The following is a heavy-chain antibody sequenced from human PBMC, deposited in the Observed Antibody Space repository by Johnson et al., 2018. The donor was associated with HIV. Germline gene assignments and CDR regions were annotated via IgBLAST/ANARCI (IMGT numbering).Heavy chain of an antibody. J-gene: IGHJ3*02. CDR1: GFTFSDHY. D-gene: IGHD2-15*01. Sequence: VQLVESGGGLVKPEGSLRLSCAASGFTFSDHYMSWIRQAPEKGLEWVSYISGSGDTIYYADSVKGRFTISRDSAKNSLYLQMNSLRDEDTAVYYCARDRFYCSGGSCYHSGAFDIWGQGTMVTVSS. CDR3: ARDRFYCSGGSCYHSGAFDI. CDR2: ISGSGDTI. V-gene: IGHV3-11*04.